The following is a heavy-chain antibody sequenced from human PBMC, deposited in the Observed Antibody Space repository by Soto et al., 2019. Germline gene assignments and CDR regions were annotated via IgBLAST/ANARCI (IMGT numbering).Heavy chain of an antibody. CDR3: ARDHLILPAHDFFYGSDV. D-gene: IGHD2-21*02. J-gene: IGHJ6*02. V-gene: IGHV3-7*03. CDR2: IPQEGVDG. CDR1: GFTFSMYS. Sequence: VGSLRLSCEVSGFTFSMYSMSWVRQSRGKGLEWVAKIPQEGVDGHYADSVKGRFTISRDNGKNSLYLQLNNLRAEDTAVYYCARDHLILPAHDFFYGSDVWGRGATVTVSS.